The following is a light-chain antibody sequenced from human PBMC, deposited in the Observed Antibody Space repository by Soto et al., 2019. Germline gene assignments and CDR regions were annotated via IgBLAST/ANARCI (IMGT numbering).Light chain of an antibody. J-gene: IGLJ1*01. V-gene: IGLV1-40*01. CDR1: SSNYD. CDR3: QSYDSSLSGYV. Sequence: QSVLTQPPSLSVAPGQRVTISFTGGSSNYDVHWYHQLPGTAPKLLIYGNGNRPSGVPDRFSGPKSGTSASLAITGLQAGDEADYYCQSYDSSLSGYVFGSGTKVTVL. CDR2: GNG.